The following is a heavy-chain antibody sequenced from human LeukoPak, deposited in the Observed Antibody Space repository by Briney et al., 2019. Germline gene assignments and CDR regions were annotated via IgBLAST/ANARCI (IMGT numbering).Heavy chain of an antibody. CDR3: ARVRSSGSPLDY. D-gene: IGHD3-22*01. CDR2: ISSSSSYI. CDR1: GFTFSSYS. Sequence: GGSLRLSCAASGFTFSSYSMNWVRQAPGKGLEWVSSISSSSSYIYYADSVKGRFTISRDNAKNSLYLQMNSLRAEDTAVYFCARVRSSGSPLDYWGQGTLVTVSS. V-gene: IGHV3-21*01. J-gene: IGHJ4*02.